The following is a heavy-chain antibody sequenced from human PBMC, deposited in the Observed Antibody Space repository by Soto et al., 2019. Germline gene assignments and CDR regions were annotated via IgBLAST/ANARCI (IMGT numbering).Heavy chain of an antibody. CDR2: IYYSGST. CDR3: ARRESYDILTGYYHFDY. J-gene: IGHJ4*02. Sequence: QLQLQESGPGLVKPSETLSLTCSVSGGSISSSSYYWGWIRQPPGKGLGWIGNIYYSGSTYYNPSLRSRVTISVDTSKNQCSLKLSSVTAPDTAVYYCARRESYDILTGYYHFDYWGQATRVTVSS. V-gene: IGHV4-39*01. D-gene: IGHD3-9*01. CDR1: GGSISSSSYY.